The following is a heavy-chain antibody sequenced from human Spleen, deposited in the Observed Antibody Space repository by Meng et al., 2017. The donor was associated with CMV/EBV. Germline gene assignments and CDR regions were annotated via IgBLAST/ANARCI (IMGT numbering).Heavy chain of an antibody. CDR3: ARDRSHWTMDV. D-gene: IGHD3/OR15-3a*01. CDR2: IETGGVT. CDR1: GFTVSSNY. J-gene: IGHJ6*02. Sequence: GGSLRLSCAASGFTVSSNYMSWVRQAPGKGLEWISYVSSIETGGVTFYARSVKGRFAVSRDKARNLLYLQMDSLGVEDTGVYYCARDRSHWTMDVWGQGTMVTVSS. V-gene: IGHV3-66*01.